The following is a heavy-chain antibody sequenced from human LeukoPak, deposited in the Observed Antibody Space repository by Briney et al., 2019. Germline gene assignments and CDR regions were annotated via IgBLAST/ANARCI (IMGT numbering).Heavy chain of an antibody. J-gene: IGHJ4*02. V-gene: IGHV3-30*18. CDR3: AKVPRQNGWFPLSDY. CDR1: GFTFSSYA. Sequence: GGSLRLSCAASGFTFSSYAMHWVRQAPGKGLEWVTVISYDGGNKYYAESVKGRFTISRDNSKNTLYLQMNSLRAEDTAVYYGAKVPRQNGWFPLSDYWGQGALVTVCS. D-gene: IGHD6-19*01. CDR2: ISYDGGNK.